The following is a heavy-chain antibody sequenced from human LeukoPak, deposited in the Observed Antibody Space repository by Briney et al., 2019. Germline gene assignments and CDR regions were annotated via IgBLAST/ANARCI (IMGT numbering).Heavy chain of an antibody. CDR1: GGSISSGGYS. J-gene: IGHJ4*02. CDR2: IYHSGST. V-gene: IGHV4-30-2*01. CDR3: ARAYYYSGSYFDY. D-gene: IGHD1-26*01. Sequence: SETLSLTCAVSGGSISSGGYSWSWIRQPPGKGLEWIGYIYHSGSTYYNPSLKSRVTISVDRSKNQFSLKLSSVTAADTAVYYCARAYYYSGSYFDYWGQGTLVTVSS.